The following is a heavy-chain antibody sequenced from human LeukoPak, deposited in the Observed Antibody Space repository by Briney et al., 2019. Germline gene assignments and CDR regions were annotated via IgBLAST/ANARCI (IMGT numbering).Heavy chain of an antibody. V-gene: IGHV4-4*02. CDR3: ARAPAAGSFFDY. CDR1: GGSISSSNW. Sequence: PSETLSLTCAVSGGSISSSNWWIWVRQPPGKGLEWIGEIYHSGSTNYNPSLKSRVTISVDKSKNQFSLKLSSVTAADTAVYYCARAPAAGSFFDYWGQGTLVTVSS. D-gene: IGHD6-13*01. J-gene: IGHJ4*02. CDR2: IYHSGST.